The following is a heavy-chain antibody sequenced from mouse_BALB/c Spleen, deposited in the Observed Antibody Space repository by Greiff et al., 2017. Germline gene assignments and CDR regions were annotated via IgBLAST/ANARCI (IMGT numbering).Heavy chain of an antibody. V-gene: IGHV14-4*02. CDR3: NAQGVRRYYAMDY. Sequence: EVQLQQSGAELVRSGASVKLSCTASGFNIKDYYMHWVKQRPEQGLEWIGWIDPENGDTEYAPKFQGKATMTADTSPNTAYLQLSSLTSEDTAVYYCNAQGVRRYYAMDYWGQGTSVTVSS. CDR2: IDPENGDT. CDR1: GFNIKDYY. D-gene: IGHD1-2*01. J-gene: IGHJ4*01.